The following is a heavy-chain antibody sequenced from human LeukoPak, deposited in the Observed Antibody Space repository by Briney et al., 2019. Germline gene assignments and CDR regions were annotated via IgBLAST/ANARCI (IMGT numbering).Heavy chain of an antibody. CDR3: ARPYFPGPSSWYIRY. CDR2: IYYSGST. Sequence: SETLSLTCTVSGGSISSSSYYWGWIRQPPGKGLEWIGSIYYSGSTYYNPSLKSRVTISVDTSKNQFSLKLSSVTAADTAVYYCARPYFPGPSSWYIRYWGQGTLVTVSS. J-gene: IGHJ4*02. D-gene: IGHD6-13*01. V-gene: IGHV4-39*01. CDR1: GGSISSSSYY.